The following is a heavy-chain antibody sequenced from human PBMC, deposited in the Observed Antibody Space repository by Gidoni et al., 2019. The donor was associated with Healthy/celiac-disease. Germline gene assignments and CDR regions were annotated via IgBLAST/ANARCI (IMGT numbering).Heavy chain of an antibody. CDR3: ARFGVVTLHFDY. CDR1: GGSISSGDYY. CDR2: IYYSGST. Sequence: QVQLQESGPGLVKPSQTLALTCSVFGGSISSGDYYWSWNRQPPGKGLEWIGYIYYSGSTYYNPSLKSRVTISVDTSKNQFSLKLSSVTAADTAVYYCARFGVVTLHFDYWGQGTLVTVSS. V-gene: IGHV4-30-4*01. D-gene: IGHD3-3*01. J-gene: IGHJ4*02.